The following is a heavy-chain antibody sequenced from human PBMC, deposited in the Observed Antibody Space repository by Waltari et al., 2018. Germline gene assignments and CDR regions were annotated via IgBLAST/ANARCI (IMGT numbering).Heavy chain of an antibody. Sequence: EVQLLESGGGLVQPGGSLRLSCAASGFTFISYAMTWVRQAPGKAVEWFSSFSAPALTTFYADSVKGPFSVSRDNSKNTLYLQINGLRADDTAVYYCAKAGGIAAAEFQFDFWGRGTLVTVSS. V-gene: IGHV3-23*01. CDR3: AKAGGIAAAEFQFDF. D-gene: IGHD6-13*01. CDR2: FSAPALTT. CDR1: GFTFISYA. J-gene: IGHJ4*02.